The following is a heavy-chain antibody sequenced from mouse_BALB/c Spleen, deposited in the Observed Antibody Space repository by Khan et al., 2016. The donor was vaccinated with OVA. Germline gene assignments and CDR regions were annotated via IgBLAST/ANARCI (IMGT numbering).Heavy chain of an antibody. D-gene: IGHD1-3*01. V-gene: IGHV1S81*02. CDR2: INPSDGGT. CDR1: GYIFTSYY. Sequence: VQLQESGAELVKPGASVKLSCKASGYIFTSYYIYWVKQRPGQGLEWIGEINPSDGGTNFNETFKSRATLTVDRYSSTTYMQLSSLTSEDSAVYYCTRGGFSSFAYWGQGTLVTVSA. CDR3: TRGGFSSFAY. J-gene: IGHJ3*01.